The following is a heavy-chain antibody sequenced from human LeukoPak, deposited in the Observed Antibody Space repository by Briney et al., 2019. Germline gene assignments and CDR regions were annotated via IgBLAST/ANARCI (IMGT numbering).Heavy chain of an antibody. CDR2: ISYDGSNK. CDR3: ARPLLTTVTPFDY. CDR1: GFTFSSYA. Sequence: GGSLRLSCAASGFTFSSYAMHWVRQAPGKGLEWVALISYDGSNKYYADSVKGRFTISRDNSKNTLSLQMNSLRAEDTALYYCARPLLTTVTPFDYWGQGTLVTVSS. J-gene: IGHJ4*02. V-gene: IGHV3-30-3*01. D-gene: IGHD4-17*01.